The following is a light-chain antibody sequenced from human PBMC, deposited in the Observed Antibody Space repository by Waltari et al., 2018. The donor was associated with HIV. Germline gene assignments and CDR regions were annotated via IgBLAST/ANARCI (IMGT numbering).Light chain of an antibody. Sequence: QSVLTQPPSASGTPGQRVTISCSGSSSKIGSNTVNWYQQLPGTAPKLLIYSNNQRPSVVPDRFSGSKSGTSASLAISGLQSGDEADYYCAAWHDSLNGSWVFGGGTKLTVL. CDR3: AAWHDSLNGSWV. CDR1: SSKIGSNT. V-gene: IGLV1-44*01. J-gene: IGLJ3*02. CDR2: SNN.